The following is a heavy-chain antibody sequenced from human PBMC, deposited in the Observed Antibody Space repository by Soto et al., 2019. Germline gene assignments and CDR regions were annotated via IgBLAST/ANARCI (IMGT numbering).Heavy chain of an antibody. J-gene: IGHJ4*02. CDR2: INPNSGGT. CDR3: ARSIELGGQLVRYFDY. V-gene: IGHV1-2*04. D-gene: IGHD6-13*01. Sequence: ASVKVSCKASGYTFTGYYMHWVRQAPGQGLEWMGWINPNSGGTNYAQKFQGWVTMTRDTSISTAYMELSRLRSDDTAVYYCARSIELGGQLVRYFDYWGQGTLVTVSS. CDR1: GYTFTGYY.